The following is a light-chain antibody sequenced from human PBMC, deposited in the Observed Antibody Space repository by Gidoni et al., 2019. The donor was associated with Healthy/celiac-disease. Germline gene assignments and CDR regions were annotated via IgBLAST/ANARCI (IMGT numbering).Light chain of an antibody. J-gene: IGKJ5*01. CDR3: QQYGSSLIT. V-gene: IGKV3-20*01. CDR2: GAS. Sequence: IVLTQSPGTLSLSPGERASQSVSSSYLAWYQQKPGQAPRLLIYGASSRATGIPDRFSGSGSGTDFTLTISRLEPEAFAVYYCQQYGSSLITFGQGTRLEIK. CDR1: QSVSSSY.